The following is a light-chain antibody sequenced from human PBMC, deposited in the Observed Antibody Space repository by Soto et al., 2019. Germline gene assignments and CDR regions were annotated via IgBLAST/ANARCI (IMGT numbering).Light chain of an antibody. CDR1: QSVSNN. J-gene: IGKJ5*01. CDR2: DAS. V-gene: IGKV3-11*01. Sequence: IVMTQSPATLSVNTGERATLSCRASQSVSNNLAWYQQKPGQAPRLLIYDASNRATGIPARFSGSGSGTDFTLTISSLEPEDFAVYYCQQRSNWPITFGQGRRLEIK. CDR3: QQRSNWPIT.